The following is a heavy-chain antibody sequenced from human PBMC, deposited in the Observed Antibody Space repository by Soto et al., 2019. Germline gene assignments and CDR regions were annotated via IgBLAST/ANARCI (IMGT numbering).Heavy chain of an antibody. D-gene: IGHD3-3*01. CDR2: IYHSGST. J-gene: IGHJ4*02. CDR1: GYSISSGYY. CDR3: ARVPSEYYDFWSGYNYFDY. V-gene: IGHV4-38-2*01. Sequence: SETLSLTCAVSGYSISSGYYWGWIRQPPGKGLEWIGSIYHSGSTYYNPSLKSRVTISVDTSKNQFSLKLSSVTAADTAVYYCARVPSEYYDFWSGYNYFDYWGQGTPVPVSS.